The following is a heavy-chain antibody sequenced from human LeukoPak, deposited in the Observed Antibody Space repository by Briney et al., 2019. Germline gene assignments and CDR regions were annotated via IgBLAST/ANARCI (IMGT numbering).Heavy chain of an antibody. CDR2: IYYSGTT. Sequence: PSETLSLTCTVSGDSISSYYWSWIRQPPGKGLEWIGYIYYSGTTNYNPSLKSRVTISVDTPKNQFSLKLSSVTAADTAVYYCARRSRGITIFGVAQYFDSWGQGTLVTVSS. D-gene: IGHD3-3*01. CDR1: GDSISSYY. CDR3: ARRSRGITIFGVAQYFDS. J-gene: IGHJ4*02. V-gene: IGHV4-59*08.